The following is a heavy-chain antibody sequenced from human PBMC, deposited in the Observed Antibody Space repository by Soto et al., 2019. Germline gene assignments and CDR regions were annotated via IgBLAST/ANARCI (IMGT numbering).Heavy chain of an antibody. CDR2: ISAYNGNT. J-gene: IGHJ4*02. Sequence: QVQLVQSGAEVKKPGASVKVSCKASGYTFTSYGISWVRQAPGKGLEWMGWISAYNGNTNYAQKLQGRVTITTDTSTSTAYMELRSLRTDATAVYYCAREKGDGSGSYSGYWGQGTLVTVSS. CDR3: AREKGDGSGSYSGY. V-gene: IGHV1-18*01. D-gene: IGHD3-10*01. CDR1: GYTFTSYG.